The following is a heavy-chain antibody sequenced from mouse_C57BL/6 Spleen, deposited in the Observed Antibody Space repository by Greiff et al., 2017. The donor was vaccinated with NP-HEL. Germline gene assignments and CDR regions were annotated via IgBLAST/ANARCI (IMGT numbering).Heavy chain of an antibody. CDR1: GFTFNTYA. Sequence: EVKLVESGGGLVQPKGSLKLSCAASGFTFNTYAMHWVRQAPGKGLEWVARIRRKSSNYATYYADSVKDRFTISRDDSQSMLYLQMNNLKTEDTAMYYCVREPSDYYGSGGAMDYWGQGTSVTVSS. D-gene: IGHD1-1*01. CDR2: IRRKSSNYAT. J-gene: IGHJ4*01. V-gene: IGHV10-3*01. CDR3: VREPSDYYGSGGAMDY.